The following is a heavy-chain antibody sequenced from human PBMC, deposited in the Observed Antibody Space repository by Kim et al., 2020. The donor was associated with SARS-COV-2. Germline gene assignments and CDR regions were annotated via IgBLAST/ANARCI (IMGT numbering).Heavy chain of an antibody. CDR3: ARDPVGATNLGMDV. V-gene: IGHV3-33*01. CDR1: GFTFSSYG. Sequence: GGSLRLSCAASGFTFSSYGMHWVRHAPGKGLEWVAVIWYDGSNKYYADSVKGRFTISRDNSKNTLYLQMNSLRAEDTAVYYCARDPVGATNLGMDVWGQGATGTVSS. J-gene: IGHJ6*02. D-gene: IGHD1-26*01. CDR2: IWYDGSNK.